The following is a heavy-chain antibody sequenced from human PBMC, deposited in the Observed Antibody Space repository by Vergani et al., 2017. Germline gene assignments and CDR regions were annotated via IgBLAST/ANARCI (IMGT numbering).Heavy chain of an antibody. J-gene: IGHJ3*01. CDR2: ISARYPST. Sequence: EVQLVESGGGLVKPGGSLRLSCAASGFTFSACPMTWVRQAPGKGLEWVSAISARYPSTYYADSVKGRFTISRDNSKNTLYLQMNSLRAEDTAVYYCARDGGEYDKDALDVWGQGTKVTVTS. CDR3: ARDGGEYDKDALDV. CDR1: GFTFSACP. D-gene: IGHD2-21*01. V-gene: IGHV3-23*04.